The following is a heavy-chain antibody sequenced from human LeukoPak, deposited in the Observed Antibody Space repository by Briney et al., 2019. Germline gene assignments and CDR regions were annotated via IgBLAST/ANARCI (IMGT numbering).Heavy chain of an antibody. CDR3: ARLDSDCSSTSCYSSYYYYYGMDV. V-gene: IGHV4-34*01. CDR2: INHSGST. CDR1: GGSFSGYY. Sequence: SETLSLTCAVYGGSFSGYYWSWIRQPPGKGLEWIGEINHSGSTNYNPSLKSRVTISVDTSKNQFSLKLSSVTAADTAVYYCARLDSDCSSTSCYSSYYYYYGMDVWGQGTTVTVSS. D-gene: IGHD2-2*01. J-gene: IGHJ6*02.